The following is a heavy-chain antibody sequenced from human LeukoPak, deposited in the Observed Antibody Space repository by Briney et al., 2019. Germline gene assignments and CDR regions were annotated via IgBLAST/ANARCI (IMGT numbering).Heavy chain of an antibody. J-gene: IGHJ6*02. Sequence: PGGSLRLSCAASGFTFSSYSMNWVRQAPAKGLEWVSSISSGSRYIYYADSVKGRFTISRDNAKNSLYLQMNSLRAEDTAVYYCAREGLGPPYYYYGMDVWGQGTTVTVSS. V-gene: IGHV3-21*01. CDR1: GFTFSSYS. CDR3: AREGLGPPYYYYGMDV. CDR2: ISSGSRYI.